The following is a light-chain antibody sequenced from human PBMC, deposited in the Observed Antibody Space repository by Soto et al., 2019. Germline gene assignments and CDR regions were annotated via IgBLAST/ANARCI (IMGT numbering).Light chain of an antibody. CDR3: GTWDSGLSAGV. J-gene: IGLJ2*01. CDR1: SSNIENNY. V-gene: IGLV1-51*01. CDR2: DNN. Sequence: QSVLTQPPSVSAAPGQTVTISCSGSSSNIENNYVSWYQQLPGTAPKLLIYDNNKRPSGIPARFSGSKSGTSATLGITGLQTGDDADYYCGTWDSGLSAGVFGGGTKLTVL.